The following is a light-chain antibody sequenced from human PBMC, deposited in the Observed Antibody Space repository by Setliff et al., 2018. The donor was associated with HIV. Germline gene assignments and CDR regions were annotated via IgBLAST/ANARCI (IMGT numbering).Light chain of an antibody. Sequence: QSALAQPASVSGSPGQSVTITCTGVITDIGVYNYVSWYQQHPGTPPNLLIHDVSDRPSGVSNRFSGSKSGSTASLTISGLQAEDEADYYCSSFTTGATVMFGGGTKVTVL. CDR3: SSFTTGATVM. CDR1: ITDIGVYNY. J-gene: IGLJ3*02. V-gene: IGLV2-14*03. CDR2: DVS.